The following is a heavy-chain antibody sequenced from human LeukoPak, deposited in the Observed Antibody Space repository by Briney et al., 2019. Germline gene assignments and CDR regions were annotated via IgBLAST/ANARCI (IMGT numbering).Heavy chain of an antibody. Sequence: AGGSLRLSCAASGFTFSSYSMNWVRQAPGKGLEWVSYISSSGSTIYYADSVKGRFTISRDNAKNSLYLQMNSLRAEDTAVYYCARDSRGYSGYDPRSHFDYWGQGTLVTVSS. D-gene: IGHD5-12*01. CDR2: ISSSGSTI. CDR1: GFTFSSYS. CDR3: ARDSRGYSGYDPRSHFDY. V-gene: IGHV3-48*04. J-gene: IGHJ4*02.